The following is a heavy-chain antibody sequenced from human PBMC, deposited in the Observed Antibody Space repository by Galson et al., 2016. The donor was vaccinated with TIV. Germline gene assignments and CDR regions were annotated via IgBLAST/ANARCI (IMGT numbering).Heavy chain of an antibody. J-gene: IGHJ4*02. CDR3: ARVVMGGGSFYHLDS. D-gene: IGHD2-15*01. V-gene: IGHV2-70*01. Sequence: PALVKPTQTLTLTCDFSGFSLTTPGMCVSWIRQPPGKAPEWLALIDWDDDKFYTTSLKTRLTISKDTSRDQVILRMTNMHPVDTATYFCARVVMGGGSFYHLDSWGQGTQVTVSS. CDR1: GFSLTTPGMC. CDR2: IDWDDDK.